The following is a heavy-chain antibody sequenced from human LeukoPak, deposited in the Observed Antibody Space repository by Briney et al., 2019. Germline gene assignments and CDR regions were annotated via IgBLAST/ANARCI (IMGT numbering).Heavy chain of an antibody. Sequence: ASVKVSCKASGYTFTSYDINWVRQATGQGLEWMGWMNPNSGNTGYAQKFQGRVTITRNTSISTAYMELSSLRSEDTAVYYCARGRGAGTHYYYYYYMDVWGKGTTVTVSS. D-gene: IGHD1-1*01. CDR3: ARGRGAGTHYYYYYYMDV. J-gene: IGHJ6*03. CDR2: MNPNSGNT. V-gene: IGHV1-8*03. CDR1: GYTFTSYD.